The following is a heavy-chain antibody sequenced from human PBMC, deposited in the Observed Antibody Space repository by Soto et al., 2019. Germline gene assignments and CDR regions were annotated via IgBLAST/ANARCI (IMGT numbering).Heavy chain of an antibody. D-gene: IGHD3-10*01. Sequence: PSETLSLTCTVSGGSITSGNYHWTWIRQHPGKGLECLGYIYYTGSTYYNPSLKSRVTISSGTSKNQFSLRLSSVTAADTAVYYCARDGGYYGSGSWTRSSYGMDVWGRGTTVTVSS. V-gene: IGHV4-31*03. J-gene: IGHJ6*02. CDR1: GGSITSGNYH. CDR2: IYYTGST. CDR3: ARDGGYYGSGSWTRSSYGMDV.